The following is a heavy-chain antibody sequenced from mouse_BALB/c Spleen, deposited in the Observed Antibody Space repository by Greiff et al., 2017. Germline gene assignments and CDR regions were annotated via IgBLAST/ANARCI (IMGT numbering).Heavy chain of an antibody. J-gene: IGHJ3*01. CDR2: IYPSDSYT. Sequence: VQLQQPGAELVRPGASVKLSCKASGYTFTSYWINWVKQRPGQGLEWIGNIYPSDSYTNYNQKFKDKATLTVDKSSSTAYMQLSSPTSEDSAVYYCTRSGKQAWLAYWGQGTLVTVSA. V-gene: IGHV1-69*02. CDR3: TRSGKQAWLAY. D-gene: IGHD2-1*01. CDR1: GYTFTSYW.